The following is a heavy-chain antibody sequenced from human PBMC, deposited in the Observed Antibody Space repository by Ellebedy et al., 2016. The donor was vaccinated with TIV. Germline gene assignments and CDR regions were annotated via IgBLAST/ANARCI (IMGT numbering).Heavy chain of an antibody. Sequence: AASVTVSCKASGFIFSRYAIHWVRQAPGQRPEWMGWVDGDNVNTKYSQNLQGRVTITRDTSASTVYMELSSLKSEDTAVYYCARDGWETGASKTFDYWGRGTLVTVSS. CDR1: GFIFSRYA. J-gene: IGHJ4*02. V-gene: IGHV1-3*01. CDR2: VDGDNVNT. D-gene: IGHD2-8*02. CDR3: ARDGWETGASKTFDY.